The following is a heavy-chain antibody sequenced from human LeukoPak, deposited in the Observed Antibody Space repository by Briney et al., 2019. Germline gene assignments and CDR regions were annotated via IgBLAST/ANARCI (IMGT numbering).Heavy chain of an antibody. V-gene: IGHV3-49*03. CDR2: IRRKAYGGTT. CDR3: TRTRRVSCGGDCYSFDY. CDR1: GFTFGDYA. Sequence: GGSLRLSCTTSGFTFGDYAVTWFRQAPGKELEWVSFIRRKAYGGTTEYAASVKGRFTISRDDSKSIAYLQMNSLKTEDTAVYYCTRTRRVSCGGDCYSFDYWGQGTLVTVSS. J-gene: IGHJ4*02. D-gene: IGHD2-21*02.